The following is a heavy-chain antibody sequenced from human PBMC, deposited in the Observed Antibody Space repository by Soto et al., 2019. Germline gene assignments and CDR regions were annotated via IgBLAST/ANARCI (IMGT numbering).Heavy chain of an antibody. CDR2: INPNSGGT. Sequence: QVQLVQSGAEVKKPGASVKVSCKASGYTFTGYYIHWVRQAPGQGLEWMGWINPNSGGTNYAQKVQGWVTMTRDTSISTAYMELSRLRSDDTAVYYCARAPHGSRDGYSHFDYWGQGTLVTVSS. V-gene: IGHV1-2*04. J-gene: IGHJ4*02. D-gene: IGHD5-18*01. CDR1: GYTFTGYY. CDR3: ARAPHGSRDGYSHFDY.